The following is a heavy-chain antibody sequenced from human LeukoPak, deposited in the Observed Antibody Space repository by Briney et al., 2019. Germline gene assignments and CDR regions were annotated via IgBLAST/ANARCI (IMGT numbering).Heavy chain of an antibody. Sequence: PSETLSLTCAVYGVSFSGYYWSWIRQPPGKGLEWIGEINHSGSTNYNPSLKSRVTISVDTSKNQFSLKLSSVTAADTAVYYCARRSVTTSGSGWYLLVGATETRGYFDYWGQGTLVTDSS. J-gene: IGHJ4*02. CDR1: GVSFSGYY. CDR3: ARRSVTTSGSGWYLLVGATETRGYFDY. CDR2: INHSGST. V-gene: IGHV4-34*01. D-gene: IGHD1-26*01.